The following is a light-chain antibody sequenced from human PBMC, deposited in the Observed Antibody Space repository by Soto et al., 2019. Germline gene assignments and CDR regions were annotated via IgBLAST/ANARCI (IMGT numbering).Light chain of an antibody. CDR3: QQYYSTPLT. V-gene: IGKV4-1*01. Sequence: DIVMPQSPDSLAVSLSQIAHFNXNSRPSVLYSSNNKNYLAWYQQKPGQPPKLLIYWASTRESGVPDRFSGSGSGTDFTLTISSLQAEDVAVYYCQQYYSTPLTFGGGTKVDIK. CDR1: PSVLYSSNNKNY. CDR2: WAS. J-gene: IGKJ4*01.